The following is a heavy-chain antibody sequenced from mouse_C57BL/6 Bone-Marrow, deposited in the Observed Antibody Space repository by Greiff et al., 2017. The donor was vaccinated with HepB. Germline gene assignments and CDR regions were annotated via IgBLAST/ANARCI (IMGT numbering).Heavy chain of an antibody. J-gene: IGHJ1*03. D-gene: IGHD1-1*01. Sequence: VKLQESGPELVKPGASVKISCKASGYAFSSSWMNWVKQRPGKGLEWIGRIYPGDGDTNYNGKFKGKATLTADKSSSTAYMQLSSLTSEDSAVYFCARGITTVVATNGYFDVWGTGTTVTVSS. V-gene: IGHV1-82*01. CDR3: ARGITTVVATNGYFDV. CDR2: IYPGDGDT. CDR1: GYAFSSSW.